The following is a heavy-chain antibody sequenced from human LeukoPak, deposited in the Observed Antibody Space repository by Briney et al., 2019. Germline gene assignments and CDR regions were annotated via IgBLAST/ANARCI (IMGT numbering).Heavy chain of an antibody. V-gene: IGHV3-30*18. J-gene: IGHJ6*02. CDR3: AKEPSRDYGMDV. CDR1: GFTFSSYG. Sequence: PGGSLRLSCAASGFTFSSYGMHWVRQAPGKGLEWVAVISYDGSNKYYADSVEGRFTISRDNSKNTLYLQMNSLRAEDTAVYYCAKEPSRDYGMDVWGQGTTVTVSS. CDR2: ISYDGSNK.